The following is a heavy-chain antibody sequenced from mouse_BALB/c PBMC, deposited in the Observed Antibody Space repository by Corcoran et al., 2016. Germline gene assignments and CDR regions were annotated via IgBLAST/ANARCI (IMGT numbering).Heavy chain of an antibody. CDR1: GYSITRGYY. D-gene: IGHD1-2*01. CDR3: ATLLRPFDY. J-gene: IGHJ2*01. V-gene: IGHV3-6*02. Sequence: DVQLQESGPGLVNPSQSLSLPCSVTGYSITRGYYWNWIRQFPRNKLELMGYISYDGSNNYNPSLKNRISITRDTSKNQFFLKLNSVTTEDTATYYGATLLRPFDYWGQGTTLTVSS. CDR2: ISYDGSN.